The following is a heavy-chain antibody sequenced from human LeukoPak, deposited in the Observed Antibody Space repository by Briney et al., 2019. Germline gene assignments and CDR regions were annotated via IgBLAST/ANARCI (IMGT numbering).Heavy chain of an antibody. Sequence: PGGSLRHSCTACGFTFSRYWMIWVRQAPGKGLEWVANIKRDGSEKYYVDSVKGRFTISRDNAKNSLFLQMNGLRVEDTAVYYCARDASYYDSSGYYDAFDIWGQGTMVTVSS. CDR2: IKRDGSEK. D-gene: IGHD3-22*01. CDR3: ARDASYYDSSGYYDAFDI. CDR1: GFTFSRYW. V-gene: IGHV3-7*01. J-gene: IGHJ3*02.